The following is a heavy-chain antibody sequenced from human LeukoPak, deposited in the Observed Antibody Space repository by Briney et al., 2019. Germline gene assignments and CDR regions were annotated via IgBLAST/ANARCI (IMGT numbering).Heavy chain of an antibody. CDR3: AREGEYGHGPFDY. D-gene: IGHD3-16*01. CDR1: GGTFISYA. CDR2: IIPIFGTA. Sequence: GSSXXVXCKASGGTFISYAISWVRQAPGQGREWMGGIIPIFGTANYAQKFQGRGTITADESKSKAYMELSSLRSEDTAVYYCAREGEYGHGPFDYWGQGTLVTVSS. J-gene: IGHJ4*02. V-gene: IGHV1-69*01.